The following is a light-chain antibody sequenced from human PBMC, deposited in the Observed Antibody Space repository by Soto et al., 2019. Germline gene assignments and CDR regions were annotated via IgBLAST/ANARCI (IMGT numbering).Light chain of an antibody. CDR1: QSVINSY. CDR3: QQYGTEPWT. V-gene: IGKV3-20*01. J-gene: IGKJ5*01. CDR2: GAY. Sequence: EFVLTQSPGTLSLSSAERATVSSSASQSVINSYLAWYQQKHGKAPRLLLYGAYNRDTGIPARFSGSGSGTDFTLTISRLEPEDFEVYYCQQYGTEPWTFGQGTRLEIK.